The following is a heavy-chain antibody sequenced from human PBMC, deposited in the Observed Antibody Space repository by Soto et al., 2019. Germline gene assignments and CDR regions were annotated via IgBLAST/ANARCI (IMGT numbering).Heavy chain of an antibody. D-gene: IGHD1-7*01. CDR2: IIPIFGTA. CDR1: GGTFSSYA. Sequence: GASVKVSCKASGGTFSSYAISWVRQAPGQGLEWMGGIIPIFGTANYAQKFQGRVTITADESTSTAYMELRSLRSDDMAVYYCARAKLELLSDIDYWGQGTLVTVSS. J-gene: IGHJ4*02. V-gene: IGHV1-69*13. CDR3: ARAKLELLSDIDY.